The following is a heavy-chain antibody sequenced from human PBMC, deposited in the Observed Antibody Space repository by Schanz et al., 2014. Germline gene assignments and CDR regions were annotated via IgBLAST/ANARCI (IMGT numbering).Heavy chain of an antibody. CDR1: GFSVTSNS. Sequence: EVQLVESGGGLIQPGGSLKLACAASGFSVTSNSMNWVRQAPGKGLEWVSVIHDRGNTYSADSVKGRFTIARDTSENTVYLQMNSLRSEDTAVYYCTRDRGALINHNDALDLWGQGTMVSVSS. CDR2: IHDRGNT. V-gene: IGHV3-66*03. J-gene: IGHJ3*01. D-gene: IGHD3-16*01. CDR3: TRDRGALINHNDALDL.